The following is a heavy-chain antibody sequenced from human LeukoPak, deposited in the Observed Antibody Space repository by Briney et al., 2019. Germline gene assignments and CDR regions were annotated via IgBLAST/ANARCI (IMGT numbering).Heavy chain of an antibody. V-gene: IGHV3-23*01. CDR1: GFTFSSYA. D-gene: IGHD6-13*01. J-gene: IGHJ4*02. CDR3: ARGLYSSSWYFDY. Sequence: GGSLRLSCAASGFTFSSYAMTWVRQAPGKGLEWVSSISGSGDNTYYADSVKGRFTVSRDNSKNTLYLQMNSLRAEDTAVYYCARGLYSSSWYFDYWGQGTLVAVSS. CDR2: ISGSGDNT.